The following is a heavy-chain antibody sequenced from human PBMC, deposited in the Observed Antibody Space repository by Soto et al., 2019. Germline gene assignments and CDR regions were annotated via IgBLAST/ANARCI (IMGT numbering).Heavy chain of an antibody. D-gene: IGHD3-16*01. V-gene: IGHV3-48*02. CDR3: ARDARNADYDY. CDR1: GFTFSTHA. J-gene: IGHJ4*02. Sequence: EVQLVESGGGLVQPGGSLRLSCAVSGFTFSTHAMNWVRQAPGKGLEWVAYIHGTRSIIYYTDSVKGRFTISRDNAKNSLFLQMDSLRDEDTAVYYCARDARNADYDYWGQGTLVTVSS. CDR2: IHGTRSII.